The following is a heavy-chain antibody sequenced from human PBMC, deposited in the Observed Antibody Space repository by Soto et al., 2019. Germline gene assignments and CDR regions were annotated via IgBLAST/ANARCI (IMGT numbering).Heavy chain of an antibody. Sequence: EVLLVESGGALVQRGGSLRLSCAASGFTFGDYWMSWVRQAPGKGLEWVAHMKKDGSEKYYVDSVKGRFTVSRDNTKNSLYLQMNSRRAEDTAGYYWAKLGSGYYTGLYFDYWGQGTLVTVSS. V-gene: IGHV3-7*03. CDR3: AKLGSGYYTGLYFDY. CDR2: MKKDGSEK. CDR1: GFTFGDYW. D-gene: IGHD3-3*01. J-gene: IGHJ4*02.